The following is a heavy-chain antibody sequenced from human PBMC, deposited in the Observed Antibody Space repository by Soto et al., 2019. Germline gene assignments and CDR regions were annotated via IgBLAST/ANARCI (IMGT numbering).Heavy chain of an antibody. CDR1: GGSISSSSYY. D-gene: IGHD4-17*01. Sequence: SETLSLTCTVSGGSISSSSYYWGWIRQPPGKGLEWIGSIYYSGSTHYNPSLKSRVTISVDTSKNQFSLKLSSVTAADTAVYYCARYGAYYYYGMDVWGQGTTVTASS. CDR3: ARYGAYYYYGMDV. J-gene: IGHJ6*02. CDR2: IYYSGST. V-gene: IGHV4-39*01.